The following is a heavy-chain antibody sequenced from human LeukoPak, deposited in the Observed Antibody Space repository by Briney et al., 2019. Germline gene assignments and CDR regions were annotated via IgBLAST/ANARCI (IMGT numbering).Heavy chain of an antibody. Sequence: GGSLRLSCAASGFTFSSYEMNWVRQAPGKGLERVSYISSSGSTIYYADSVKGRFTISRDNAKNSLYLQMNSLRAEDTAVYYCARTWGSSSWYPDAFDIWGQGTMVTVSS. CDR3: ARTWGSSSWYPDAFDI. D-gene: IGHD6-13*01. CDR1: GFTFSSYE. J-gene: IGHJ3*02. CDR2: ISSSGSTI. V-gene: IGHV3-48*03.